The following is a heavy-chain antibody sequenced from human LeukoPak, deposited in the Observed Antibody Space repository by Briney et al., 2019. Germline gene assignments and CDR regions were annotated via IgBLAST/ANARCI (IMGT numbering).Heavy chain of an antibody. V-gene: IGHV4-4*07. CDR3: GRDGESQHDDAFDI. CDR2: IYTSGST. CDR1: SVSISDYY. Sequence: PSENLSLNCTVYSVSISDYYWSWIRQPAGKGLKWSGSIYTSGSTNYNPSLNSLITMSVNTSTHQFSLKLSSVSAADTAVYYCGRDGESQHDDAFDIWGQGTMVTVSS. J-gene: IGHJ3*02. D-gene: IGHD2-2*01.